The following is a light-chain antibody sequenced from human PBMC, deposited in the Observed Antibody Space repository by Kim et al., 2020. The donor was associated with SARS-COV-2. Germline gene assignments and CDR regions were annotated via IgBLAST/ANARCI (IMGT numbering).Light chain of an antibody. V-gene: IGLV2-14*03. CDR1: SSDVGGYNY. CDR2: DVS. J-gene: IGLJ3*02. CDR3: SSYTSSSTWV. Sequence: GQSITTSCTGTSSDVGGYNYVSCYQQHPGKAPKLMIYDVSNRPSGVSNRFSGSKSGNTASLTISGLQAEDEADYYCSSYTSSSTWVFGGGTKLTVL.